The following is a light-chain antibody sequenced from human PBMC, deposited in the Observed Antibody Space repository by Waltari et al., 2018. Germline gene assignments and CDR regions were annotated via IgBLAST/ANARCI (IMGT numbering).Light chain of an antibody. CDR1: ERLRTW. CDR3: QQAHTFPFT. Sequence: DIQMAQSPSSVSASVGDTVTITCRASERLRTWLAWYQQKPGKAPKLLIYGASILQSGVPGRFRGSGSGTEFTLTISNLQPDDFESYYCQQAHTFPFTFGPGTKLYIK. V-gene: IGKV1-12*01. CDR2: GAS. J-gene: IGKJ3*01.